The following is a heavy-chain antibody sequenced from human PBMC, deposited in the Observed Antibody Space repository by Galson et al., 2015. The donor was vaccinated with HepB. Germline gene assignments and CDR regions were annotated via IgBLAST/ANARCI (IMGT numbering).Heavy chain of an antibody. V-gene: IGHV3-23*01. J-gene: IGHJ4*02. CDR2: IRGSADTT. D-gene: IGHD3-3*01. CDR3: AHIGPHDDFWSGHDY. Sequence: SLRLSCAASGFTLSIYAMSWVRQAPGKGLEWVSGIRGSADTTYYADSVKGRFTISRDNSKNTLFLHMNSLRAEDSGVYFCAHIGPHDDFWSGHDYWGQGTLVTVTA. CDR1: GFTLSIYA.